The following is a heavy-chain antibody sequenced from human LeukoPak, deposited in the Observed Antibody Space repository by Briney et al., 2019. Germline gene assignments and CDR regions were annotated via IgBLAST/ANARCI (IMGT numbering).Heavy chain of an antibody. CDR2: IKQDESEK. J-gene: IGHJ4*02. V-gene: IGHV3-7*01. D-gene: IGHD1-1*01. Sequence: GGSLRLSCAASGFTFSSYWMSWVRQAPGKGLEWVASIKQDESEKYYVDSPKGRFTISRDNAKNSLYLQMNSLRAEDTAVYYCARDKIEGPTKLDYWGQGILVTVSS. CDR1: GFTFSSYW. CDR3: ARDKIEGPTKLDY.